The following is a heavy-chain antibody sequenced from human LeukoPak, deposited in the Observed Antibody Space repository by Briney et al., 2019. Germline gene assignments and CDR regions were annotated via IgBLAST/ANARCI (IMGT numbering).Heavy chain of an antibody. CDR2: IIPIFGTA. D-gene: IGHD3-10*01. CDR3: ASTGSLVRGVTDY. J-gene: IGHJ4*02. V-gene: IGHV1-69*06. CDR1: GGTFSSYA. Sequence: SVNVGFKASGGTFSSYAISWVRQAPGQGLEWMGGIIPIFGTANYAQKFQGRVTITADKSTSTAYMELSSLRSEDTAVYYCASTGSLVRGVTDYWGQGTLVTVSS.